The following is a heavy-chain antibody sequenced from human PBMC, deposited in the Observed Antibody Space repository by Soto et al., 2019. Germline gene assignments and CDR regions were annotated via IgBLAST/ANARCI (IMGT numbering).Heavy chain of an antibody. CDR1: GGTFSSYA. V-gene: IGHV1-69*12. D-gene: IGHD1-26*01. J-gene: IGHJ6*02. CDR2: IIPIFGTA. Sequence: QVQLVQSGAEVKKPGSSVKVSCKASGGTFSSYAISWVRQAPGQGLEWMGGIIPIFGTANYAQKFQGRVTIPADESTSTAYMELSSLRSEDTAVYYCASSVGVGATSLYYYYYGMDVWGQGTTVTVSS. CDR3: ASSVGVGATSLYYYYYGMDV.